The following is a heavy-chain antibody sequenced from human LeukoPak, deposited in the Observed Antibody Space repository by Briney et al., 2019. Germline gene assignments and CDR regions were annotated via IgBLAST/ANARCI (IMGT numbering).Heavy chain of an antibody. CDR2: IYRGDST. CDR3: ARGGVNTMLRGVIRYYYMDV. J-gene: IGHJ6*03. D-gene: IGHD3-10*01. V-gene: IGHV3-53*01. Sequence: GGSLRLSCAASGFIVSSNYMNWVRQAPGKGLEWVSVIYRGDSTYYADSVKGRFTISRDNSKNTLYLQMNSLRAEDTAVYYCARGGVNTMLRGVIRYYYMDVWGKGTTVTISS. CDR1: GFIVSSNY.